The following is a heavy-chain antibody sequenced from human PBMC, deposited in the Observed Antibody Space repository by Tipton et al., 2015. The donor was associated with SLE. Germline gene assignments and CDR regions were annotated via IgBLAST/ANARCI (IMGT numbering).Heavy chain of an antibody. D-gene: IGHD2-2*02. Sequence: QVQLVQSGAEVKKPGASVKVSCKASGYTFTSYDINWVRQATGQGLEWMGWMNPNSGNTGYAQEFQGRVTMTRNTSISTAYMELSSLRSEDTAVYYCARANPHIVVVPAAIKHYYYYMDVWGKGTTVTVSS. V-gene: IGHV1-8*01. CDR1: GYTFTSYD. J-gene: IGHJ6*03. CDR3: ARANPHIVVVPAAIKHYYYYMDV. CDR2: MNPNSGNT.